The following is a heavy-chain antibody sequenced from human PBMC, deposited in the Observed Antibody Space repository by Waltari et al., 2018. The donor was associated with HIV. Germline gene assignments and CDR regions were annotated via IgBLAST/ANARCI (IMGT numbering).Heavy chain of an antibody. V-gene: IGHV5-51*03. CDR3: TKGMYANEDYFGY. CDR2: IYPGYSDT. Sequence: VQPVQSGDQVKKPGESLKITCKASGYCFTTYWIGWVRQLPGKGLEWMGIIYPGYSDTRYSPAFQGQVASSADKSISTAYLQWSSLQAAYTAMYYWTKGMYANEDYFGYWGQGTLVTVSS. CDR1: GYCFTTYW. D-gene: IGHD2-8*01. J-gene: IGHJ4*02.